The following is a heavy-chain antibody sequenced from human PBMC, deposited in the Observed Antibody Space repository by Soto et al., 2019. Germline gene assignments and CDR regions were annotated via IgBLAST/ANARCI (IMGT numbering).Heavy chain of an antibody. CDR1: GFTFSSYA. V-gene: IGHV3-23*01. CDR2: ISGSGGST. CDR3: ANLYYDILTGYSGYYYYGMDV. D-gene: IGHD3-9*01. Sequence: LSCSASGFTFSSYAMSWVRQAPGKGLEWVSAISGSGGSTYYADSVKGRFTISRDNSKNTLYLQMNSLRAEDTAVYYCANLYYDILTGYSGYYYYGMDVWGQGTTVTVSS. J-gene: IGHJ6*02.